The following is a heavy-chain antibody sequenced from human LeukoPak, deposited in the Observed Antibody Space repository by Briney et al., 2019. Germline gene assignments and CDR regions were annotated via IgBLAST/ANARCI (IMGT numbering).Heavy chain of an antibody. D-gene: IGHD3-10*01. J-gene: IGHJ4*02. Sequence: GGSLRLSCAASGFTFSSYSMNWARQAPGKGLEWVSYISSSSSTIYYADSVKGRFTISRDNAKNSLYLQMNSLRAEDTAVYYCARSYYGSGSYVVCLDYWGQGTLVTVSS. CDR1: GFTFSSYS. V-gene: IGHV3-48*04. CDR3: ARSYYGSGSYVVCLDY. CDR2: ISSSSSTI.